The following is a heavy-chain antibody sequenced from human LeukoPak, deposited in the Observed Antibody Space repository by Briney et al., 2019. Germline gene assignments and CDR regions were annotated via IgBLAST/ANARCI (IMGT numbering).Heavy chain of an antibody. CDR1: GFTFSSYW. Sequence: GGSLRLSCAASGFTFSSYWMSWVRQAPGKGLEWVANIKQDGSEKYYVDSVKGRFTISRDNAKNSLYLQMNSLRAEDTAVYYRARDLEFTGGYSYGGFDPWGQGTLVTVSS. D-gene: IGHD5-18*01. J-gene: IGHJ5*02. CDR3: ARDLEFTGGYSYGGFDP. V-gene: IGHV3-7*01. CDR2: IKQDGSEK.